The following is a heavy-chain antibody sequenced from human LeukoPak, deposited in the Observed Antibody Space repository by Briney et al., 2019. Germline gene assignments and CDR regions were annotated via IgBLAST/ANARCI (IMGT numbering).Heavy chain of an antibody. J-gene: IGHJ4*02. Sequence: GGSLRLSCAASDFSFGSFWMNWVRQAPGQGLEWVANIKQDGSEKYYLDSVKGRFTISRDNAKNSLSLQMNSLRVEDTAVYYCASGNDFDYWGQGTLVTVSS. CDR1: DFSFGSFW. D-gene: IGHD1-1*01. CDR3: ASGNDFDY. V-gene: IGHV3-7*03. CDR2: IKQDGSEK.